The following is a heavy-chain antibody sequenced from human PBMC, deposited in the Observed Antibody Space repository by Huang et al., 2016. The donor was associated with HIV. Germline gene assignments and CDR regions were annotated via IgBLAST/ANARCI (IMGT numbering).Heavy chain of an antibody. J-gene: IGHJ3*02. CDR3: TKGYSGVSVYAFDI. D-gene: IGHD2-15*01. Sequence: EEQLVESGGGFVQPGGSLRLSCAGAGFTLSDHYIDWVRQGPGKVLGGVGRSGNRADSYTTEYAASGKGRFAISRDDSKNSLYLHMNSLKTEDTAVYHCTKGYSGVSVYAFDIWGQGTMVTVSS. CDR1: GFTLSDHY. CDR2: SGNRADSYTT. V-gene: IGHV3-72*01.